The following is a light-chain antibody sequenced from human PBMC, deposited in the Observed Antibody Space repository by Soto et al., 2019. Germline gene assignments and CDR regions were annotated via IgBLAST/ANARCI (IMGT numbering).Light chain of an antibody. Sequence: QSALTQPASVSGSPGQSITISCTGTSSDVGGYNYVSWYQQHPGKDPKLMIYEVSNRPYGVSNRFSGSKSGNTASLTISGIQAEDEADYYCSSYTSSSTLVFGGGTKLTVL. CDR3: SSYTSSSTLV. CDR2: EVS. CDR1: SSDVGGYNY. V-gene: IGLV2-14*01. J-gene: IGLJ2*01.